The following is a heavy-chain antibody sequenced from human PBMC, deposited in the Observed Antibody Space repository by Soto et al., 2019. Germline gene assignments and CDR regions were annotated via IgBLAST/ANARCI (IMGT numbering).Heavy chain of an antibody. CDR2: IIPIFGTA. Sequence: GASVKVSCKASGGTLSSYAISWVRQAPGQGLEWMGGIIPIFGTANYAQKFQGRVTITADESTSTAYMELSSLRSEDTAVYYCARVSGYCSGGSCYQTDNWFDPWGQGTPVTVSS. J-gene: IGHJ5*02. CDR3: ARVSGYCSGGSCYQTDNWFDP. V-gene: IGHV1-69*13. D-gene: IGHD2-15*01. CDR1: GGTLSSYA.